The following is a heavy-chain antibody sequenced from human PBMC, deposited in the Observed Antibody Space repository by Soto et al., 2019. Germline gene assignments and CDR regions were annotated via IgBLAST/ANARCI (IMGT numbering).Heavy chain of an antibody. CDR2: IHHSGST. Sequence: PSETLSLTCAVSGYSISSGYYWGWIRQPPGKGLEWIGNIHHSGSTYYNPSLKSRVTISVDTSKNQFSLKLSSVTAADTAVYYCASAFYGDYAAYYSGMDVWCQGTTVTVSS. J-gene: IGHJ6*02. CDR3: ASAFYGDYAAYYSGMDV. V-gene: IGHV4-38-2*01. CDR1: GYSISSGYY. D-gene: IGHD4-17*01.